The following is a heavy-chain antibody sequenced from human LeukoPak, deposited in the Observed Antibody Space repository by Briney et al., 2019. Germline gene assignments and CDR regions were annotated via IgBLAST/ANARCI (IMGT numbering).Heavy chain of an antibody. V-gene: IGHV4-30-4*01. D-gene: IGHD2-2*01. J-gene: IGHJ6*02. Sequence: PSETLSLTCTVSGGSISSGDYYWSWIRQPPGKGLEWIGYIYYSGSTYYNPSLMSRVTISVDTSKSQFSLKLSSVTAADTAVYYCARDCSSTSCYSYYGMDVWGQGTPVTVSS. CDR1: GGSISSGDYY. CDR2: IYYSGST. CDR3: ARDCSSTSCYSYYGMDV.